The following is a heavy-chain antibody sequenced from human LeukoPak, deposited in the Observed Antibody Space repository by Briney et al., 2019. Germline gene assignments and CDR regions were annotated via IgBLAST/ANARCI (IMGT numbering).Heavy chain of an antibody. J-gene: IGHJ3*02. CDR3: AREKQQLVLSDAFDI. Sequence: GGSLRLSCAASGFTFSDYYMSWIRQAPGKGLEWVSYISSSGSTIYYADSVKGRFTISRDNAKNSLYLQMNSLRAEDTAVYHCAREKQQLVLSDAFDIWGQGTMVTVSS. CDR2: ISSSGSTI. V-gene: IGHV3-11*04. CDR1: GFTFSDYY. D-gene: IGHD6-13*01.